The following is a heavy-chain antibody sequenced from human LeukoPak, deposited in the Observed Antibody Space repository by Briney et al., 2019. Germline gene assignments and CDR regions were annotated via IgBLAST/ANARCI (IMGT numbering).Heavy chain of an antibody. Sequence: GGSLRLSCAASGFTFSSYSMNWVRQAPGKGLEWVSSISSSSSYIYYADSVKGRFTISRDNAKNSLYLQMNSLRAEDTALYYCAKDLSPYSGSYLGYFDYWGQGTLVTVSS. CDR3: AKDLSPYSGSYLGYFDY. CDR1: GFTFSSYS. J-gene: IGHJ4*02. CDR2: ISSSSSYI. V-gene: IGHV3-21*04. D-gene: IGHD1-26*01.